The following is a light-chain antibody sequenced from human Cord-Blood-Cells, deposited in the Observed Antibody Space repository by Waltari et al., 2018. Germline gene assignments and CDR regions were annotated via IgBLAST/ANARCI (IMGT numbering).Light chain of an antibody. CDR2: GAS. V-gene: IGKV3-15*01. J-gene: IGKJ1*01. CDR1: QSVSSN. Sequence: EILMTHSPATLPVSPGERATLSCRASQSVSSNLAWYQQKPGQAPRLLIYGASTRATGIPARFSGSGSGTEFTLTISSLQSEDFAVYYCQQYKNWPRTFGQGTKVEIK. CDR3: QQYKNWPRT.